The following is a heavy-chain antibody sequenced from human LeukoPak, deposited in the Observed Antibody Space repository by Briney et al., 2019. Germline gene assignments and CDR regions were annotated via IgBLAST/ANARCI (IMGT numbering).Heavy chain of an antibody. Sequence: GGSLRLSCAASGFTFSSYSINWVRQAPGKGLEWVSCISSSNSYIYYADSVKGRFTISRENAKNSLYLQMNSLRAEDTAVYYCARELLTYSNHKLGHYMDVWGKGTTVTVSS. D-gene: IGHD4-11*01. CDR1: GFTFSSYS. V-gene: IGHV3-21*01. CDR2: ISSSNSYI. CDR3: ARELLTYSNHKLGHYMDV. J-gene: IGHJ6*03.